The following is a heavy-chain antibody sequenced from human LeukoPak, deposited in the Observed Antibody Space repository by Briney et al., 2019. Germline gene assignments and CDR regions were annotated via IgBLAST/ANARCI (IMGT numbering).Heavy chain of an antibody. J-gene: IGHJ6*04. D-gene: IGHD3-10*02. CDR1: GFTFSSYW. CDR2: IKQDGSEK. V-gene: IGHV3-7*01. Sequence: PGGSLRLSCAASGFTFSSYWMSWVRQAPGKGLEWVANIKQDGSEKYHVDSVKGRFTISRDNAKNSLYLQMNSLRDEDTAVYYCAELGITMIGGVWGKGTTGTISS. CDR3: AELGITMIGGV.